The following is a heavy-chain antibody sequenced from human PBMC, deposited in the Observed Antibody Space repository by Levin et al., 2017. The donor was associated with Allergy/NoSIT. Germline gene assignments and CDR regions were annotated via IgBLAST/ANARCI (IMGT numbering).Heavy chain of an antibody. Sequence: QAGGSLRLSCAASGFTFSSYGMHWVRQAPGKGLEWVAVISYDGSNKYYADSVKGRFTISRDNSKNTLYLQMNSLRAEDTAVYYCAKDHHSSSWTFGYWGQGTLVTVSS. CDR1: GFTFSSYG. V-gene: IGHV3-30*18. CDR3: AKDHHSSSWTFGY. CDR2: ISYDGSNK. D-gene: IGHD6-13*01. J-gene: IGHJ4*02.